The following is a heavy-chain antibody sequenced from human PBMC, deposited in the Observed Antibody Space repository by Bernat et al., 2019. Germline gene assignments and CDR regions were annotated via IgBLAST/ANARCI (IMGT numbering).Heavy chain of an antibody. J-gene: IGHJ4*02. D-gene: IGHD5/OR15-5a*01. V-gene: IGHV3-23*01. CDR2: ISGSGGST. Sequence: EVQLLESGGGLVQPGGSLRLSCAASGFTFSSYAMSWVRQAPGKGLEWVSAISGSGGSTYYADSVKGRFTIARDNSKNTLYLQMNSLRAEDTAVYYCAREGVSSTDFHYWGQGTLVTVSS. CDR3: AREGVSSTDFHY. CDR1: GFTFSSYA.